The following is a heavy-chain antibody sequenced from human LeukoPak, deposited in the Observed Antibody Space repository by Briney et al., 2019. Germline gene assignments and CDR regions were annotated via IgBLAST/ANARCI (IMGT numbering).Heavy chain of an antibody. CDR3: ARLMDNNYDGSAFDY. D-gene: IGHD3-22*01. Sequence: ASVKVSCKASGYTFTGYYMHWVRQAPGQGLEWMGWINPNSGGTNYAQKFQGRVTMTRDTSISTAYMELSSLRSDDTAVYYCARLMDNNYDGSAFDYWGQGTLVTVSS. J-gene: IGHJ4*02. V-gene: IGHV1-2*02. CDR2: INPNSGGT. CDR1: GYTFTGYY.